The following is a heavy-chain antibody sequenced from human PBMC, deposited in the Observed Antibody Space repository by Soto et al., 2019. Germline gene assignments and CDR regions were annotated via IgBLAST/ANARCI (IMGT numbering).Heavy chain of an antibody. CDR1: GGTFSSYA. CDR3: ARDITIFGVVTPRSGMDV. V-gene: IGHV1-69*13. D-gene: IGHD3-3*01. J-gene: IGHJ6*02. Sequence: GASVKVSCKASGGTFSSYAISWVRQAPGQGLEWMGGIIPIFGTANYAQKFQGRVTITADESTSTAYMELSSLRSEDTAVYYCARDITIFGVVTPRSGMDVWGQRTTVTVSS. CDR2: IIPIFGTA.